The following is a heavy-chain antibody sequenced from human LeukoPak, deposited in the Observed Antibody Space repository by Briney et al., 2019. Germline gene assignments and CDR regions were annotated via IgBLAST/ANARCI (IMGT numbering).Heavy chain of an antibody. V-gene: IGHV3-23*01. Sequence: PGGSLRLSCAASGFTFSSYAMSWVRQAPGKGLEWVSAISGSGGSTYYADSVKGRFTISRDNSENTLYLQMNSLRAEDTAVYYCAGDGYYDFWSGYYSGTFDYWGQGTLVTVSS. J-gene: IGHJ4*02. D-gene: IGHD3-3*01. CDR3: AGDGYYDFWSGYYSGTFDY. CDR1: GFTFSSYA. CDR2: ISGSGGST.